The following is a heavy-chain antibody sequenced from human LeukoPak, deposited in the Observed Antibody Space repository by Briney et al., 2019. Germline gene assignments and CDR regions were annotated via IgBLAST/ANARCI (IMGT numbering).Heavy chain of an antibody. J-gene: IGHJ4*02. D-gene: IGHD5-18*01. CDR1: GFTFSSYG. V-gene: IGHV3-23*01. CDR3: AKGGGYSYGYFDY. CDR2: ISGSGGST. Sequence: GGTLRPSCAASGFTFSSYGMSWVRQAPGKGLEWVSAISGSGGSTYYADTVKGRFTISRDNSKNTLYLQMNSPRAEDTAVYYCAKGGGYSYGYFDYWGQGTLVTVSS.